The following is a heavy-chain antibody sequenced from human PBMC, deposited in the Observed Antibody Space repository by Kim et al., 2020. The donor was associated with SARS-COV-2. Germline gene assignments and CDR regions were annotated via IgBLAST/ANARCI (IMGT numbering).Heavy chain of an antibody. CDR1: GGTFSSYA. CDR3: ASAPRLQGFGEFKLHGVYYYYGMDV. J-gene: IGHJ6*02. D-gene: IGHD3-10*01. Sequence: SVKVSCKASGGTFSSYAISWVRQAPGQGLEWMGGIIPIFGTANYAQKFQGRVTITADESTSTAYMELSSLRSEDTAVYYCASAPRLQGFGEFKLHGVYYYYGMDVWGQGTTVTVSS. V-gene: IGHV1-69*13. CDR2: IIPIFGTA.